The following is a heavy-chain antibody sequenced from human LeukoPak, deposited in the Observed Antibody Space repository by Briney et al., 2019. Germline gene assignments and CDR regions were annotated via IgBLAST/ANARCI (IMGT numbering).Heavy chain of an antibody. D-gene: IGHD3-3*01. CDR3: AREGVKIFGGWAPFDP. CDR1: GYTFTDNY. Sequence: ASVKVSCKASGYTFTDNYIHWVRQAPGQGLEWMGWINPLSGGPMYAQKFQGRVTMTRDTSLSTAYIELNGLKSDDTAIYYCAREGVKIFGGWAPFDPWGQGTLVTVS. V-gene: IGHV1-2*02. J-gene: IGHJ5*02. CDR2: INPLSGGP.